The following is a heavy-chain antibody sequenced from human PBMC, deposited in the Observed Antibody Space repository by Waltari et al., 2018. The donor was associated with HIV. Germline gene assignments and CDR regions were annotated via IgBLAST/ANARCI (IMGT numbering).Heavy chain of an antibody. V-gene: IGHV3-30*17. CDR1: GFTISSYS. CDR2: IAYDGSFE. CDR3: VREATDAFDV. J-gene: IGHJ3*01. Sequence: QVQLVESGGGVVQPGRSLRISCAASGFTISSYSMPWVRQAPGLGLEWVALIAYDGSFEYHADSVKGRFTISRDTSKNTLYLQMDSLRTGDTAIYYCVREATDAFDVWGQGTLVAVSS.